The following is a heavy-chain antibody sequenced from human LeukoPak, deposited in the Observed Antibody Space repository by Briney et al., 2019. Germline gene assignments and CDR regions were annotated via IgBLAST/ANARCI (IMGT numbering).Heavy chain of an antibody. Sequence: GGSLRLSCGASGFTFSDYYMSWIRQAPGKGLEWVSYIDTRGRTTYYADSVKGRVTISRDNAKKSLYLQMDGLRADDTAVYYCARGHYGLDVWGQGTTVTVSS. CDR3: ARGHYGLDV. J-gene: IGHJ6*02. V-gene: IGHV3-11*01. CDR1: GFTFSDYY. CDR2: IDTRGRTT.